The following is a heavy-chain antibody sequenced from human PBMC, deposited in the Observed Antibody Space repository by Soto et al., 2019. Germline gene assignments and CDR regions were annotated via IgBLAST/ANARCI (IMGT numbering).Heavy chain of an antibody. CDR3: AKVWPLH. V-gene: IGHV3-30*18. J-gene: IGHJ4*02. CDR2: ISYDGSNK. Sequence: GGSLRLSYAASGFTFSSYGMHWVRQAPGKGLEWVAVISYDGSNKYYADSVKGRFTISRDNSKNTLYLQMNSLRAEDTAVYYCAKVWPLHWGQGTLVTVSS. D-gene: IGHD3-10*01. CDR1: GFTFSSYG.